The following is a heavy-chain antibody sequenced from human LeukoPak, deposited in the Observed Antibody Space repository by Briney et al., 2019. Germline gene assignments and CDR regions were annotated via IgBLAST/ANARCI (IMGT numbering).Heavy chain of an antibody. CDR2: IYYSGST. Sequence: SETLSLTCTVSGASISSYYWSWIRQPPGKGLVWIGYIYYSGSTNHNPSLESRVTISVDTSKNQFSLKMSSVTAADTAVYYCARATSPYSSGWHPFDIWGQGTMVTVSS. D-gene: IGHD6-19*01. V-gene: IGHV4-59*08. J-gene: IGHJ3*02. CDR1: GASISSYY. CDR3: ARATSPYSSGWHPFDI.